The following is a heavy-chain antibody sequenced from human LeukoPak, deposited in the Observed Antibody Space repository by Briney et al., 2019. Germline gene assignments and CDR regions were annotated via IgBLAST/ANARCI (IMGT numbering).Heavy chain of an antibody. Sequence: SETLSLTCTVSGGSISSSSYYWGWIRQPPGKGLEWIGSIYYSGSTYYNPSLKSRVTISVDTSKNQFSLKLSSVTAADTAVYYCARGRAARLKINYYYGMDVWGQGTTVTVSS. CDR2: IYYSGST. J-gene: IGHJ6*02. V-gene: IGHV4-39*01. CDR3: ARGRAARLKINYYYGMDV. D-gene: IGHD6-25*01. CDR1: GGSISSSSYY.